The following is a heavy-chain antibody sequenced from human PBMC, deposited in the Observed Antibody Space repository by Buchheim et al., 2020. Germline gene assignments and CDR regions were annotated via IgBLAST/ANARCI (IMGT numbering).Heavy chain of an antibody. Sequence: EVQLLESGGGLVQPGGSLRLSCAASGLTFSSYAMSWVRQAPGKGLEWVSVISGSGGSTYYAHSVKGRFTISRDNSKTTLYLQMNSLRADDTAVYYCVVVPAAIAYSYYYGLDVWGQGTT. CDR3: VVVPAAIAYSYYYGLDV. D-gene: IGHD2-2*01. V-gene: IGHV3-23*01. CDR1: GLTFSSYA. J-gene: IGHJ6*02. CDR2: ISGSGGST.